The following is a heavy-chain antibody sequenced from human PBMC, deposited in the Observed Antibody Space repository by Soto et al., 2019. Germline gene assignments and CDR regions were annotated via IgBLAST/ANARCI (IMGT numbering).Heavy chain of an antibody. D-gene: IGHD6-13*01. V-gene: IGHV4-61*08. CDR1: GGSISSGGYY. CDR3: ARLGYSSSWYLESYYYYYGMDV. Sequence: SETLSLTCTVSGGSISSGGYYWSWIRQHPGTGLEWIVHISYSGSTNYNPSLKSRVTISVDTSKNQFSLKLSSVTAADTAVYYCARLGYSSSWYLESYYYYYGMDVWGQGTTVTVSS. J-gene: IGHJ6*02. CDR2: ISYSGST.